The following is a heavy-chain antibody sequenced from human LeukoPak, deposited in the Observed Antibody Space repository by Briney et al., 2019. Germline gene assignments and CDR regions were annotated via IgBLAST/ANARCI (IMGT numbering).Heavy chain of an antibody. CDR3: AKDGYCSGGNCYSANDAFDI. J-gene: IGHJ3*02. CDR2: ISGSGGST. V-gene: IGHV3-23*01. Sequence: GGSLRLSCAASGFTFSSFSMNWVRQVPGKGLEWVSAISGSGGSTYYADSVKGRFTISRDNSKNTLYLQMNSLRAEDTAIYYCAKDGYCSGGNCYSANDAFDIWGQGTMVTVSS. CDR1: GFTFSSFS. D-gene: IGHD2-15*01.